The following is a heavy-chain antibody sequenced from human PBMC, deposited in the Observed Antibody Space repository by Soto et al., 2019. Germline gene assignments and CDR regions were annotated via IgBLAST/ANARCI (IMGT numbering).Heavy chain of an antibody. CDR2: IRSKAYGGTT. CDR1: GFTFGDYA. V-gene: IGHV3-49*03. Sequence: GGSLGLSCTASGFTFGDYAMSWFRQAPGKGLEWVGFIRSKAYGGTTEYAASVKGRFTISRDDSKSIAYLQMNSLKTEDTAVYYCTRDLGGFTMVRGVEDWFDPWGQGTLVTVSS. CDR3: TRDLGGFTMVRGVEDWFDP. D-gene: IGHD3-10*01. J-gene: IGHJ5*02.